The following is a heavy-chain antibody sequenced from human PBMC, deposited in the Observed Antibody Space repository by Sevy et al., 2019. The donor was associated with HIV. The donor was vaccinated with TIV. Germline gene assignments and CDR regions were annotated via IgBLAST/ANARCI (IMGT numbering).Heavy chain of an antibody. V-gene: IGHV3-49*04. D-gene: IGHD1-1*01. Sequence: GGSLRLSCTTSGFTFGDYAMNWVRQAPGKGLGWVDFLNSKAEGGTVDHATSVKGRFTISRDDSKSIAYLQMNDLTTEDTGVYYCTRWKGLQSIFDYWGQGALVTVSS. J-gene: IGHJ4*02. CDR2: LNSKAEGGTV. CDR1: GFTFGDYA. CDR3: TRWKGLQSIFDY.